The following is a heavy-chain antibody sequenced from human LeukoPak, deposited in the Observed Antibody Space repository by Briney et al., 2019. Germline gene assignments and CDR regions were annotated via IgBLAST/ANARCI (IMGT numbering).Heavy chain of an antibody. CDR2: ISGSGGRT. J-gene: IGHJ4*02. V-gene: IGHV3-23*01. CDR1: GFTFSNYA. CDR3: AKEYYYGSGTYYNVDY. Sequence: GGSLRLSCAASGFTFSNYAMSWVRQAPGKGLEWVSAISGSGGRTYYADAVKGRFTLSRDNSKNTLYLEMNSLRADDTDVYYCAKEYYYGSGTYYNVDYWGQGTLVTVSS. D-gene: IGHD3-10*01.